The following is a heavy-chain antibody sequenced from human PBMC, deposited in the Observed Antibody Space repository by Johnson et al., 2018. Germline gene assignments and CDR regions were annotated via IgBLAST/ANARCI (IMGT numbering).Heavy chain of an antibody. CDR1: GGTFSSYA. Sequence: QVQLVESGAELKKPGSSVKVSCKASGGTFSSYAISWVRQAPGQGLQWMGEIIPIFGTTNYAQKFQGRVTITADEATNTAYMELSSLRSDDTAVYYCATRGNCSGGSCYLLSAFDIWGQGTMVTFSS. CDR3: ATRGNCSGGSCYLLSAFDI. CDR2: IIPIFGTT. D-gene: IGHD2-15*01. J-gene: IGHJ3*02. V-gene: IGHV1-69*01.